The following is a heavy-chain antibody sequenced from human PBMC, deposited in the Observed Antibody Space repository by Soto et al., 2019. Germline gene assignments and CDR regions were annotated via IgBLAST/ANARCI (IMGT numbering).Heavy chain of an antibody. D-gene: IGHD1-26*01. CDR3: ARHRQADRRRENTLSYYYYYYMDV. CDR2: IYPGDSDT. Sequence: GESLKISCKGSGYSFTSYWIGWVRQMPGKGLEWMGIIYPGDSDTRYSPSFQGQVTISADKSISTAYLQWSSLKASDTAMYYCARHRQADRRRENTLSYYYYYYMDVWGKGTTVTVSS. J-gene: IGHJ6*03. CDR1: GYSFTSYW. V-gene: IGHV5-51*01.